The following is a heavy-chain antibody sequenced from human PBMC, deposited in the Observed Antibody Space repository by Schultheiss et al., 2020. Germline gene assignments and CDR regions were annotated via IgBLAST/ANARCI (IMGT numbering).Heavy chain of an antibody. J-gene: IGHJ6*02. V-gene: IGHV1-69*02. CDR2: IIPILGIA. D-gene: IGHD3-9*01. CDR1: GGTFSSYT. Sequence: SVKVSCKASGGTFSSYTISWVRQAPGQGLEWMGRIIPILGIANYAQKFQGRVTITADKSTSTAYMELSSLRSEDTAVYYCARSPSDILTGYYSPPPHYYYYGMDVWGQGTPVTVSS. CDR3: ARSPSDILTGYYSPPPHYYYYGMDV.